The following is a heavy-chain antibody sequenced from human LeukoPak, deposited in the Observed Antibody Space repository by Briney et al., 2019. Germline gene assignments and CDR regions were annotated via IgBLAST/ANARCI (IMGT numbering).Heavy chain of an antibody. Sequence: SETLSLTCTVSGGSISSGGYNWNWIRQHPGQGLEYIGYIYYSGSTYYNPSLKSRVTISVDTSKNQLSLKLSSVTAADTAVYYCAGGWGGTMVRGQSYAMDVWGQGIAVTVSS. CDR1: GGSISSGGYN. D-gene: IGHD3-10*01. CDR3: AGGWGGTMVRGQSYAMDV. V-gene: IGHV4-31*03. J-gene: IGHJ6*02. CDR2: IYYSGST.